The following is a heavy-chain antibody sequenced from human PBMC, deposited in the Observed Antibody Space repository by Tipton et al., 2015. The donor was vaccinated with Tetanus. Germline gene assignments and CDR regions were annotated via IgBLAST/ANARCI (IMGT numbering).Heavy chain of an antibody. D-gene: IGHD3-3*01. V-gene: IGHV3-33*01. Sequence: SLRLSCAASGFIFSSYGIHWVRQAPGKGLEWVAVSWYDGTDKYYADSVKGRFTISRDNSKNTLYLQMDSLRVEDPATYFCARERFVEWLGPLVCRGQGTLVTVSS. CDR2: SWYDGTDK. J-gene: IGHJ4*02. CDR1: GFIFSSYG. CDR3: ARERFVEWLGPLVC.